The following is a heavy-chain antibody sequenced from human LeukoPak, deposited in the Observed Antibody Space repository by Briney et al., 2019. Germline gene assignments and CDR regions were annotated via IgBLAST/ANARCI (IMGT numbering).Heavy chain of an antibody. J-gene: IGHJ4*02. V-gene: IGHV4-61*01. D-gene: IGHD6-19*01. CDR2: IYYSGST. CDR1: GGSISSGSYY. CDR3: ARHFASGWEYYFDY. Sequence: PSETLSLTCTVSGGSISSGSYYWSWIRQPPGKGLEWIGYIYYSGSTNYNPSLKSRVTISVDTSKNQFSLKLSSVTAADTAVYYCARHFASGWEYYFDYWGQGTLVTVSS.